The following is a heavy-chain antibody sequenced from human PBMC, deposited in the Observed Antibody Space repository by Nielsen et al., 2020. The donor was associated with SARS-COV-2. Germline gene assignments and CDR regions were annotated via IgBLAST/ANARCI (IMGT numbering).Heavy chain of an antibody. CDR2: IYYSGST. J-gene: IGHJ3*02. CDR1: GGSISSGDYY. D-gene: IGHD3-10*01. V-gene: IGHV4-30-4*01. Sequence: SETLSLTCTVSGGSISSGDYYWSWIRQPPGKGLEWIGYIYYSGSTYYNLSLKSRVAISVDTSKNQFSLKLSSVTAADTAVYYCARSATGSGSYRGAFDIWGQGTMVPVSS. CDR3: ARSATGSGSYRGAFDI.